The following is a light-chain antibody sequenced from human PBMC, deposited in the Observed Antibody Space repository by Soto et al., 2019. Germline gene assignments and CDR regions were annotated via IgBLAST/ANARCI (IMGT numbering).Light chain of an antibody. Sequence: EIVLTQSPGTLSLFPGEKATLSCRSSQTVSSTYFAWYQQRPGQPPRLLIYGASRRAAGIPDRFSGSGSGTDFTLTISRLEPEDFSVYYCHQYGSSLWTFGQGTKVDIK. CDR2: GAS. CDR3: HQYGSSLWT. CDR1: QTVSSTY. J-gene: IGKJ1*01. V-gene: IGKV3-20*01.